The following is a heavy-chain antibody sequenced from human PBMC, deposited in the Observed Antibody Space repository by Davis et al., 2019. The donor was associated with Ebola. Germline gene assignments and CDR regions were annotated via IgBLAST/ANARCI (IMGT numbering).Heavy chain of an antibody. J-gene: IGHJ4*02. Sequence: AASVKVSCKASGYTFTSYYMHWVRQAPGQGLEWLGIINPSGGSTSYAQKFQGRVTMTRDTSTSTVYMELSSLRSEDTAVYYCARDGYYDILTGYPFDYWGQGTLVTVSS. CDR3: ARDGYYDILTGYPFDY. CDR2: INPSGGST. CDR1: GYTFTSYY. D-gene: IGHD3-9*01. V-gene: IGHV1-46*01.